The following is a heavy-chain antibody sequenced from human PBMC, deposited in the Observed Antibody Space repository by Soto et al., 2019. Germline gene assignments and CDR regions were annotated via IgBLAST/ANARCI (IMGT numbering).Heavy chain of an antibody. Sequence: SETLSLTCTGSGGSISSYYWSWIRQPPGKGLEWIGYIYYSGSTNYNPSLKSRVTISVDTSKNQFSLRLSSVTAADTAVYYCARDIGLRFLVGWFDPWGQGTLVTVSS. D-gene: IGHD3-3*01. CDR1: GGSISSYY. CDR3: ARDIGLRFLVGWFDP. V-gene: IGHV4-59*01. J-gene: IGHJ5*02. CDR2: IYYSGST.